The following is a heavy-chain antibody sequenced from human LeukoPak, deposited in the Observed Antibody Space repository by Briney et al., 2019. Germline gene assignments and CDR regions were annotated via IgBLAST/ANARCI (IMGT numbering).Heavy chain of an antibody. J-gene: IGHJ4*02. CDR2: ISGSGGST. V-gene: IGHV3-23*01. CDR3: AKGARVGAGRYYFDY. CDR1: GFTFSSFA. D-gene: IGHD3-10*01. Sequence: GGPLRLSCAASGFTFSSFALSWVRQAPGKGLEWVSSISGSGGSTYSADSVKGRFTISRDSSKNTLYLQMNSLRSEDTAVYYCAKGARVGAGRYYFDYWGQGALVTVSS.